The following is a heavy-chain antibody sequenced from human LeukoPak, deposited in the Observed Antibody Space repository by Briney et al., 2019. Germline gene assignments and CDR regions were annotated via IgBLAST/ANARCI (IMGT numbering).Heavy chain of an antibody. Sequence: SETLSLTCTVSGGSISSYYWSWIRQPPGKGLEWIGYIYYSGSTNYNPSLKSRVTISVDTSKNQFSLKLSSVTAADTAVYYCAASIWYNWFDPWGQGTLVTVSS. CDR2: IYYSGST. CDR1: GGSISSYY. D-gene: IGHD3-10*01. V-gene: IGHV4-59*01. CDR3: AASIWYNWFDP. J-gene: IGHJ5*02.